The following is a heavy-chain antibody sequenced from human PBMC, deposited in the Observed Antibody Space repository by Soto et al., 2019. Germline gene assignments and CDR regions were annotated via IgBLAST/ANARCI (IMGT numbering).Heavy chain of an antibody. CDR3: ARESRYCSGGSCYFLPGIDY. CDR2: INAGNGNT. Sequence: VSCKASGYTFTSYAMHWVRQAPGQRLEWMGWINAGNGNTKYSQKFQGRVTITADESTSTAYMELSSLRSEDTAVYYCARESRYCSGGSCYFLPGIDYWGQGTLVTVSS. CDR1: GYTFTSYA. D-gene: IGHD2-15*01. J-gene: IGHJ4*02. V-gene: IGHV1-3*01.